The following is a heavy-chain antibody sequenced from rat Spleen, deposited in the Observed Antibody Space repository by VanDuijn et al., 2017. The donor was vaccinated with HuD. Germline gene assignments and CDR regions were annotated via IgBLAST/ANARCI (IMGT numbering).Heavy chain of an antibody. J-gene: IGHJ2*01. D-gene: IGHD1-11*01. CDR3: ARRYDFDY. Sequence: VQLKESGPGLVQPSQTLSLTCTVSGFSLTNFHVTWVRQPPGKGLEWVASITNTGGSTYYPDSVKGRFTISRDNAKSTLYLQMNSLRSEDTATYFCARRYDFDYWGQGVMVTVSS. CDR1: GFSLTNFH. CDR2: ITNTGGST. V-gene: IGHV5-31*01.